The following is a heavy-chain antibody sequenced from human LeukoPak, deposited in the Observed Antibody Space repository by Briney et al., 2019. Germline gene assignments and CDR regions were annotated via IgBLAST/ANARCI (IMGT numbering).Heavy chain of an antibody. CDR2: NNGDGSTA. D-gene: IGHD2-15*01. Sequence: PGGSLRLSCVASGFSLSGYLMYWVRQAPGKGLMCISRNNGDGSTANYADVVKGRFTMSRDNVKNTLYLQMNSLRVEDTAVYYCARDPRNVGLAPWGQGTLVTVSS. CDR3: ARDPRNVGLAP. CDR1: GFSLSGYL. J-gene: IGHJ5*02. V-gene: IGHV3-74*01.